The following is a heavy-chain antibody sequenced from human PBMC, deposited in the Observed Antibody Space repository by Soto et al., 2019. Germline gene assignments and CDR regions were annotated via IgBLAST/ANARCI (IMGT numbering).Heavy chain of an antibody. CDR2: IFHSGNT. J-gene: IGHJ3*01. V-gene: IGHV4-38-2*01. D-gene: IGHD2-15*01. CDR1: GFFISSGNY. Sequence: SETLSLTCAVSGFFISSGNYWGWIRKPPGKGLEWIGSIFHSGNTYYNPSLKSRVTISVDMSKNQFSLKLNSVTAADTAVYYCARARWYDAFDVWGQGTVVTVSS. CDR3: ARARWYDAFDV.